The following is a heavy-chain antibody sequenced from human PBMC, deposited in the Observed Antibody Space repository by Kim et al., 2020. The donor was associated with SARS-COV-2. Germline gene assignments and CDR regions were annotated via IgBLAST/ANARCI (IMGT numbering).Heavy chain of an antibody. V-gene: IGHV4-39*01. Sequence: SQTLSLTCTVSGGSISSSFNYWGWIRQPPGKGLEWIGSVYHSGSTYDSPSLKSRVTVSVDTSKNEFYRKVTSVTAADTAVYFCARLPHDCSGYVDSWGPRILVTVSS. CDR2: VYHSGST. D-gene: IGHD3-22*01. CDR3: ARLPHDCSGYVDS. J-gene: IGHJ4*02. CDR1: GGSISSSFNY.